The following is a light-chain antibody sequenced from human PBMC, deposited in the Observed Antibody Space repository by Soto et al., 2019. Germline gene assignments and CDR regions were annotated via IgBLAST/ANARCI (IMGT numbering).Light chain of an antibody. V-gene: IGKV3D-20*02. CDR3: QQRSNWPPT. Sequence: EIVLTQSPGTLSLSPGERVTLSCRASQSVGSNYLAWYQQRPGQAPRLLIYGASSRATGIPDRFSGSGSWTDFTLSISSLEPEDFAVYSCQQRSNWPPTFGGGTKVDIK. J-gene: IGKJ4*01. CDR2: GAS. CDR1: QSVGSNY.